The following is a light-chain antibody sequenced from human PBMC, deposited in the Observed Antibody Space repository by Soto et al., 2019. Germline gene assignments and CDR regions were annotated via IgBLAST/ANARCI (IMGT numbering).Light chain of an antibody. V-gene: IGLV1-47*01. CDR3: AAWDDTVRSYV. Sequence: QSVLTQLPSVSGTPGQRVTISCSGGISNIGTNYVHWFQQLPGTAPKVLSNRDNQRPSGFPDRFSGSKSGTSASLAISGLRSEDEAEYYCAAWDDTVRSYVFGTGSKLTV. CDR2: RDN. J-gene: IGLJ1*01. CDR1: ISNIGTNY.